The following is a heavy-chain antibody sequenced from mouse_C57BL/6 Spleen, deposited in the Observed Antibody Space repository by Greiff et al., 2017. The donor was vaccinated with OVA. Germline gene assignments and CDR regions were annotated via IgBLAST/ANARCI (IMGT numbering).Heavy chain of an antibody. V-gene: IGHV3-6*01. CDR2: ISYDGSN. D-gene: IGHD4-1*01. J-gene: IGHJ2*01. CDR3: ARDWGTGRVFDY. CDR1: GYSITSGYY. Sequence: DVQLQESGPGLVKPSQSLSLTCSVTGYSITSGYYWNWIRQFPGNKLEWMGYISYDGSNNYNPSLKNRISITRDTSKNQFFLKLNSVTTEDTATYYCARDWGTGRVFDYWGQGTTLTVSS.